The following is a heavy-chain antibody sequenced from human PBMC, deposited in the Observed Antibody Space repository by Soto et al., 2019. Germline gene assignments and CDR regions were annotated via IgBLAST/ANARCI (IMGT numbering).Heavy chain of an antibody. Sequence: GGSLRLSCAASGFTFSGSAMHWVGQSSGKGLEWVGRIRSKANSYATAYAASVKGRFTISRDDSKNTAYLQMNSLKTEDTAVYYCTRHKYSSSPTLYYYYYGMDVWGQGTTVTVSS. J-gene: IGHJ6*02. D-gene: IGHD6-6*01. CDR3: TRHKYSSSPTLYYYYYGMDV. CDR1: GFTFSGSA. CDR2: IRSKANSYAT. V-gene: IGHV3-73*01.